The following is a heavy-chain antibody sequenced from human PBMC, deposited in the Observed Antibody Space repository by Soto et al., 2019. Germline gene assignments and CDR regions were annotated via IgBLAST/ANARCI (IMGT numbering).Heavy chain of an antibody. Sequence: ASVKVSCKASGYTFTGYYMHWVRQAPGQGPEWMGWINPNSGGTNYAQKFQGWVTMTRDTSISTAYMELSRLRSDDTAVYYCARDRRRAVAGTGMYAFDIWGQGTMVTVSS. CDR3: ARDRRRAVAGTGMYAFDI. D-gene: IGHD6-19*01. V-gene: IGHV1-2*04. J-gene: IGHJ3*02. CDR2: INPNSGGT. CDR1: GYTFTGYY.